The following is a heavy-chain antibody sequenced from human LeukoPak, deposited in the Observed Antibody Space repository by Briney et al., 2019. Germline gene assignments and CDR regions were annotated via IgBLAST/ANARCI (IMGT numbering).Heavy chain of an antibody. CDR1: GYTFTAYH. D-gene: IGHD1-26*01. J-gene: IGHJ4*02. CDR2: INPNSGGT. V-gene: IGHV1-2*06. Sequence: ASVKVSCKASGYTFTAYHIHWVRQAPGQGLEWMGRINPNSGGTNYVQKFQGRGTMTRDTSISTAYMDLSGLTSDDTAVYYCARDATSEWELLNWGQGTLVTVSS. CDR3: ARDATSEWELLN.